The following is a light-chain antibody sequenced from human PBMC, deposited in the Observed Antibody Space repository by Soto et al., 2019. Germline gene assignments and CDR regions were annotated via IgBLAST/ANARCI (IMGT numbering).Light chain of an antibody. CDR3: MQGSHWPRT. V-gene: IGKV2-30*01. J-gene: IGKJ1*01. CDR1: QSLVNSDGNTY. CDR2: KVS. Sequence: EVVMTQSPLSLPVTLGQPASISCRSSQSLVNSDGNTYLNWFHQRPGQSPRRLIYKVSNRDSGVPDRFSGSGSGTDFTLRISRVEAEDVGVYYCMQGSHWPRTFGQGTRGEIK.